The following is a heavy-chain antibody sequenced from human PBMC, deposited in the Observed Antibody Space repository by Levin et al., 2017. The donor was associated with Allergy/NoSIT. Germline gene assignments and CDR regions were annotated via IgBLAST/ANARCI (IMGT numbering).Heavy chain of an antibody. V-gene: IGHV1-69*01. CDR1: GGTFSYYA. Sequence: KISCQASGGTFSYYAISWVRQAPGQGLEWMGGIIPIYGTAKYAQKFQGRVPVTADGPTSTAYMELSSLRSEDTAVYYCARGVVSGTYYHYYMDVWGKGTTVTVSS. J-gene: IGHJ6*03. CDR2: IIPIYGTA. D-gene: IGHD1/OR15-1a*01. CDR3: ARGVVSGTYYHYYMDV.